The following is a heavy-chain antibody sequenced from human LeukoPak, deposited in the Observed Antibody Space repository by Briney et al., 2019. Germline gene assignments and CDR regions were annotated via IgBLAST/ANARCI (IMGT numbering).Heavy chain of an antibody. CDR3: AGSNSYVNWFDP. D-gene: IGHD4-23*01. J-gene: IGHJ5*02. Sequence: SETLSLTCTVSGGSISSNNYYWGWIRQSPGKGLEWLGSIYYSGSTYYNPSPKSRVTISVDTSKNQFSLKLSSVTAADTAVYYCAGSNSYVNWFDPWGQGTLVTVSS. CDR2: IYYSGST. V-gene: IGHV4-39*01. CDR1: GGSISSNNYY.